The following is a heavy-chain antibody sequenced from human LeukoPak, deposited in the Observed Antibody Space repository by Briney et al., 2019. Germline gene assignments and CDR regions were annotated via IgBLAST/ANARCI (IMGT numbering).Heavy chain of an antibody. CDR3: ATLLSDYGAHYFDS. D-gene: IGHD4-17*01. CDR1: DSSISSGYF. V-gene: IGHV4-38-2*01. Sequence: SETLSLTCAVSDSSISSGYFWGWIRQPPGKGLAWIGTLYHSASTYYNPSLKSRVAISLDTSKTQFSLKLSSVTAADTSLYYCATLLSDYGAHYFDSWGQGVLVTVSS. CDR2: LYHSAST. J-gene: IGHJ4*02.